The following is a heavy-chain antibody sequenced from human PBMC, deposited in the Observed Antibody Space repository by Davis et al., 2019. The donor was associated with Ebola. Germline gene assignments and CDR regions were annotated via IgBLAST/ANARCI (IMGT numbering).Heavy chain of an antibody. V-gene: IGHV3-11*01. Sequence: GESLKISCAASGFTFSDYYMSWIRQAPGKGLEWVSYISSSGSTIYYADSVKGRFTISRDNAKNSLYLQMNSLRAEDTAVYYCARAPSSSWYYFDYWGQGTLVTVSS. CDR2: ISSSGSTI. CDR1: GFTFSDYY. D-gene: IGHD6-13*01. J-gene: IGHJ4*02. CDR3: ARAPSSSWYYFDY.